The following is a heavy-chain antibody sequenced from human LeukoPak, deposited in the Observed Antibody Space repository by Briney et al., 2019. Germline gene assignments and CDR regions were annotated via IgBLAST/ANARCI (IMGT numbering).Heavy chain of an antibody. J-gene: IGHJ6*03. Sequence: PSETLSLTCTVSGGSISSSSYYWGWIRQPPGKGLEWIGSIYYSGSTYYNPSLKSRVTISVDTSKNQFSLKLSSVTAADTAVYYCARTQKGWLDNYYYYYMDVWGKGTTVTISS. V-gene: IGHV4-39*01. CDR3: ARTQKGWLDNYYYYYMDV. D-gene: IGHD6-19*01. CDR2: IYYSGST. CDR1: GGSISSSSYY.